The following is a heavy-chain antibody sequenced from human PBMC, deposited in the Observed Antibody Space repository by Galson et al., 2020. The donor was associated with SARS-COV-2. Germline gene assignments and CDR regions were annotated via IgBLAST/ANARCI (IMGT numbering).Heavy chain of an antibody. V-gene: IGHV3-7*01. CDR3: ARCRTWYYYYYGMDV. CDR2: IKQDGSEK. D-gene: IGHD2-2*01. J-gene: IGHJ6*02. Sequence: GGSLRLSCAASGFTFSSYWMSWVRQAPGKGLEWVANIKQDGSEKYYVDSVKGRFTISRDNAKNSLYLQMNSLRAEDTAVYYCARCRTWYYYYYGMDVWGQGTTVTVSS. CDR1: GFTFSSYW.